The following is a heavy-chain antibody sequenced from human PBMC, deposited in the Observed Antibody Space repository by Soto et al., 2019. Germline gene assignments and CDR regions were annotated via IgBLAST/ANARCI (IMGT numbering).Heavy chain of an antibody. CDR1: GGSTSSGDYY. V-gene: IGHV4-30-4*01. CDR2: IYYSGST. D-gene: IGHD4-17*01. Sequence: PSETLSLTCTVSGGSTSSGDYYWSWIRQPPGKGLEWIGYIYYSGSTYYNPSLRSRLTISVDTSKNQFSLKLSSVTAADTAVYCCARLGPTTVPTSYFTGNYNGMDVWGQGTTVTVSS. J-gene: IGHJ6*02. CDR3: ARLGPTTVPTSYFTGNYNGMDV.